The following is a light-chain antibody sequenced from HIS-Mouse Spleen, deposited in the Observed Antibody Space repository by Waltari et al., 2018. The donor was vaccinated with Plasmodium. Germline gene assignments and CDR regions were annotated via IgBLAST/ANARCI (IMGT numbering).Light chain of an antibody. J-gene: IGKJ2*01. CDR3: QQYGSSPYT. CDR2: GAS. V-gene: IGKV3-20*01. Sequence: DIVLTQSPGTLSLSPGERATLSCRASQSVSSSYLAWYQQKHGQPPRLLIYGASSRATGIPDRFSGSGSVTDFTLTISRLEPEDFAVYYCQQYGSSPYTVGQGTKLEIK. CDR1: QSVSSSY.